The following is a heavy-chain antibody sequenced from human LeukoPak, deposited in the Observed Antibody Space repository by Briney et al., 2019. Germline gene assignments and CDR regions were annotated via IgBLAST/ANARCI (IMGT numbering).Heavy chain of an antibody. V-gene: IGHV1-18*01. CDR3: AREVVYYDSSGAPFDY. J-gene: IGHJ4*02. CDR1: GYTFTSYG. Sequence: ASVKVSCKASGYTFTSYGISWVRQAPGQGLEWMGWISAYNGNTNYAQKLQGRVTMTTDTSTSTAYMELRSLRSDDTAVYYCAREVVYYDSSGAPFDYWGQGTLVTVSS. D-gene: IGHD3-22*01. CDR2: ISAYNGNT.